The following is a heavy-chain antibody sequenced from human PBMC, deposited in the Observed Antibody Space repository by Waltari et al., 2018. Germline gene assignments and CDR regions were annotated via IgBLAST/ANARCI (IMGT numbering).Heavy chain of an antibody. V-gene: IGHV4-39*07. CDR1: GGSIRSSRYY. CDR3: APEDGAATPGGWFDP. Sequence: QLQLQESGPGLVKPSETLSLTCTVSGGSIRSSRYYWGWIRQPPGKGLEWIGSIYYSGRTYYNPSLKRRVTIPVDTAKNQVSLKLSSVTAAGTAVYYCAPEDGAATPGGWFDPWGQGTLVTVSS. J-gene: IGHJ5*02. CDR2: IYYSGRT. D-gene: IGHD2-15*01.